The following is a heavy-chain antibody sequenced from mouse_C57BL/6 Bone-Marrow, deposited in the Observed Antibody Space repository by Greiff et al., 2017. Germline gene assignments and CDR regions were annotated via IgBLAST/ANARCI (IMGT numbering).Heavy chain of an antibody. Sequence: EVQLVESGGDLVKPGGSLKLSCAASGFTFSSYGMSWVRQTPDKRLEWVATISSGGSYTYYPDSVKGRFTISRDNAKNTLYLQMSSLKSEDTAMYYCARHRSHPYYFDYWGQGTTLTVSS. CDR3: ARHRSHPYYFDY. J-gene: IGHJ2*01. CDR2: ISSGGSYT. CDR1: GFTFSSYG. V-gene: IGHV5-6*01. D-gene: IGHD6-1*01.